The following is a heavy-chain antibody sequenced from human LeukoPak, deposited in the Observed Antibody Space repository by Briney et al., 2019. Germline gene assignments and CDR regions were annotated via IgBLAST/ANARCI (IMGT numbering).Heavy chain of an antibody. Sequence: PGGSLRLSCSASGFIFSDYDMYWVRQVAGEGLEWVSGVGATGDTSYPDSVKGRFTISRDDSKNTLYLQMNSLSTEDTALYYCAKDWGSSDWYNYFDPWGQGTLVTVSS. J-gene: IGHJ5*02. V-gene: IGHV3-13*01. D-gene: IGHD6-19*01. CDR1: GFIFSDYD. CDR3: AKDWGSSDWYNYFDP. CDR2: VGATGDT.